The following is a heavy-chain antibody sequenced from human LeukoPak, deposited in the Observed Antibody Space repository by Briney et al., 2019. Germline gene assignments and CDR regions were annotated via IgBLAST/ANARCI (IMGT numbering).Heavy chain of an antibody. D-gene: IGHD6-19*01. CDR3: ARSTYSSGWYYFGY. V-gene: IGHV4-59*01. CDR1: GGSISSYY. J-gene: IGHJ4*02. Sequence: SETLSLTCTVSGGSISSYYWSWIRQPPGKGLGWIGYIYYSGSTNYNPSLKSRVTISVDTSKNQFSLKLSSVTAADTAVYYCARSTYSSGWYYFGYWGQGTLVTVSS. CDR2: IYYSGST.